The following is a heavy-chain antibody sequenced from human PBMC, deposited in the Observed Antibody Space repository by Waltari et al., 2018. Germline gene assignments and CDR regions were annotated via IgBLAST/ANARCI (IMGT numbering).Heavy chain of an antibody. V-gene: IGHV4-34*01. Sequence: QVQLQQWGAGLLKPSETLSLTCAVYGGSFSGYYWSWIRQPPGKGLEWIGEINHSGSTNYNPALKSRVTISVDTSKNQFSLKLSSVTAADTAVYYCARDHKPYYYDSSGYYYPKWFDPWGQGTLVTVSS. CDR3: ARDHKPYYYDSSGYYYPKWFDP. D-gene: IGHD3-22*01. J-gene: IGHJ5*02. CDR2: INHSGST. CDR1: GGSFSGYY.